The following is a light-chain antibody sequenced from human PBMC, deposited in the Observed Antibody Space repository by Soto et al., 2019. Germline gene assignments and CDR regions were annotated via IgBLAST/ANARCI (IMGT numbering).Light chain of an antibody. V-gene: IGLV2-23*03. Sequence: QSALTQPASVSGSPGQSITISCTGTSSDVGSYNLVSWYQQHPGKAPKLMIYEGSKRPSGVSNRFSGSKSGNTASLTISGLQAEDEADYYCCSYEGSSTFGVFGGGTQLTVL. CDR2: EGS. J-gene: IGLJ2*01. CDR3: CSYEGSSTFGV. CDR1: SSDVGSYNL.